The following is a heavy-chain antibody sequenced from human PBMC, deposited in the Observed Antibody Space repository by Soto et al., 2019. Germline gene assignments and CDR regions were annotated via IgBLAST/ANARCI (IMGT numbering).Heavy chain of an antibody. CDR2: INHSGST. Sequence: SETLSLTCAVYGGSFSGYYWSWIRQPPGKGLEWIGEINHSGSTNYNPSLKSRVTISVDTSKNQFSLKLSSVTAADTAVYYRASLQQLVYYFDYWGQGTLVTVSS. CDR1: GGSFSGYY. D-gene: IGHD6-13*01. CDR3: ASLQQLVYYFDY. J-gene: IGHJ4*02. V-gene: IGHV4-34*01.